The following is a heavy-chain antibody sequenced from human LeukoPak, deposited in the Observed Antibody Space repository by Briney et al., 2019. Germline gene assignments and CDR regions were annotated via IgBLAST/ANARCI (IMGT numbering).Heavy chain of an antibody. CDR1: GGSISSYY. V-gene: IGHV4-34*01. CDR2: INHSGST. Sequence: PSETLSLTCTVSGGSISSYYWSWIRQPPGKGLEWIGEINHSGSTNYNPSLKSRVTISVDTSKNQFSLKLSSVTAADTAVYYCARTRKLKSGYSYGYGYWGQGTLVTVSS. J-gene: IGHJ4*02. D-gene: IGHD5-18*01. CDR3: ARTRKLKSGYSYGYGY.